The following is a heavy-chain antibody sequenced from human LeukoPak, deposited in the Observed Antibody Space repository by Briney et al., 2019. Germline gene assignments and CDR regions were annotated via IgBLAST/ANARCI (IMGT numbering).Heavy chain of an antibody. Sequence: GGSLRLSCAASGFTFSSYTMTWVRQAPGKGLEWVSAISGSGGNTYYADSVKGRFTISRDNSKNTLYLQMNSLRAEDTAVYYCAKEGMTTVTYNWFDPWGQGTLVTVSS. CDR1: GFTFSSYT. V-gene: IGHV3-23*01. J-gene: IGHJ5*02. CDR2: ISGSGGNT. CDR3: AKEGMTTVTYNWFDP. D-gene: IGHD4-17*01.